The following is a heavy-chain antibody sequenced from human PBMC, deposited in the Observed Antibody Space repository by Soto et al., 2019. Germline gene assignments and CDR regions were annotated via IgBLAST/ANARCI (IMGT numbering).Heavy chain of an antibody. D-gene: IGHD3-3*01. CDR3: TRHRNIYDFWSGYYNYYYYGMDV. CDR1: GFTFSGSA. V-gene: IGHV3-73*01. J-gene: IGHJ6*02. CDR2: IRSKANSYAT. Sequence: GESLKISCAASGFTFSGSAMHWVRQASGKGLEWVGRIRSKANSYATAYAASVKGRFTISRDDSKNTAYLQMNSLKTEDTAVYYCTRHRNIYDFWSGYYNYYYYGMDVWGQGTTVTVSS.